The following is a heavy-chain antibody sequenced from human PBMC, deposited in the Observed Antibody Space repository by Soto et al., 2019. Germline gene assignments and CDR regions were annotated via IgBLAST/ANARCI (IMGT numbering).Heavy chain of an antibody. J-gene: IGHJ4*02. V-gene: IGHV3-11*05. CDR2: ISSSSSYT. D-gene: IGHD5-18*01. Sequence: QVQLVESGGGLVKPGGSLRLSCAASGFTFSDYYMSWIRQAPGKGLEWVSYISSSSSYTNYADSVKGRFTISRDNAKNSLYLQMNSLRAEDTAVYYCARVRSYGSSFDYWGQGTLVTVSS. CDR1: GFTFSDYY. CDR3: ARVRSYGSSFDY.